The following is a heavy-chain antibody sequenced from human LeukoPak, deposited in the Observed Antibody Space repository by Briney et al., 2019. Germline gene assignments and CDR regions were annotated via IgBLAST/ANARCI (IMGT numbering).Heavy chain of an antibody. Sequence: SETLSLTCAVSGGSISSGGYYWSWIRQHPGKGLEWIGCIHYSGSTYYNPSLKSRGTISIDTSKNQFSLRLNSVTAADTAVYYCARDEVDYGERDSYYYGVDVWGQGTTVTVSS. D-gene: IGHD4-17*01. CDR2: IHYSGST. J-gene: IGHJ6*02. V-gene: IGHV4-31*11. CDR1: GGSISSGGYY. CDR3: ARDEVDYGERDSYYYGVDV.